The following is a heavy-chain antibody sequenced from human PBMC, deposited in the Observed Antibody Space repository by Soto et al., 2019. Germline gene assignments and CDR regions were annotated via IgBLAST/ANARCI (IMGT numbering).Heavy chain of an antibody. CDR3: VRVAYGDLGG. D-gene: IGHD4-17*01. CDR1: VFPFSSYW. Sequence: PGGSLRLSCAASVFPFSSYWMHWVRQAPGKGLVWVSRIKSDGSDTSYADSVKGRFTISRDNAKNTLYLQMSSLRAEDTAVYYCVRVAYGDLGGWGQGTLVTVSS. J-gene: IGHJ4*02. V-gene: IGHV3-74*01. CDR2: IKSDGSDT.